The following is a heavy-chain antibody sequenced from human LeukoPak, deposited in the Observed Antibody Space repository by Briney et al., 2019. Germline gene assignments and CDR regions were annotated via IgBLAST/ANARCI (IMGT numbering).Heavy chain of an antibody. Sequence: SVKVSCKASGGTFSSYAISWVRQAPGQGLEWMGGIIPIFGTADYAQKFQGRVTITADESTSTAYMELSSLRSEDTAVYYCARDRRIAAAGYYYYGMDVWGQGTTVTVSS. J-gene: IGHJ6*02. CDR2: IIPIFGTA. CDR1: GGTFSSYA. D-gene: IGHD6-13*01. CDR3: ARDRRIAAAGYYYYGMDV. V-gene: IGHV1-69*13.